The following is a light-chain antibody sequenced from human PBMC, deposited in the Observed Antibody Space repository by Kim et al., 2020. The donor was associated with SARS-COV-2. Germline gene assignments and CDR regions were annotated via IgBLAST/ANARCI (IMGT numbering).Light chain of an antibody. Sequence: LSPGERATLACRASQSVSSSYLAWYQQKPGQAPRLLICGASSRATGIPDRFSGSGSGTDFTLTISRLEPEDFAVYYCQQFAGLLTFGGGTKVDIK. CDR2: GAS. CDR1: QSVSSSY. CDR3: QQFAGLLT. V-gene: IGKV3-20*01. J-gene: IGKJ4*01.